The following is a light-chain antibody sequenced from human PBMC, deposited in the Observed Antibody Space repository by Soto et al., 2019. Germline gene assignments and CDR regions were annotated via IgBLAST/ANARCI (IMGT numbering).Light chain of an antibody. J-gene: IGKJ1*01. Sequence: DIQMTQSPSTLSASIGDRVTITCRTSQSISTRLAWFQQKPGRAPKLLIYQASSLESGVPSRFSGSGSGTQFTLTLSSLQPEDFSTYYCKQYNRYWTFGQGTKVEIK. V-gene: IGKV1-5*03. CDR2: QAS. CDR3: KQYNRYWT. CDR1: QSISTR.